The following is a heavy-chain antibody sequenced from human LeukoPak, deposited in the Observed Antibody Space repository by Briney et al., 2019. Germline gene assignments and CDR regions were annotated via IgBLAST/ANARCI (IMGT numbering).Heavy chain of an antibody. Sequence: SIXXSSSYIYYADSLKGPFTISRDNAKNSLYLQMNSLRAEDTAVYYCARDIDKGLAARPRYMDVWGKGTTVTVSS. CDR3: ARDIDKGLAARPRYMDV. CDR2: IXXSSSYI. V-gene: IGHV3-21*01. D-gene: IGHD6-6*01. J-gene: IGHJ6*03.